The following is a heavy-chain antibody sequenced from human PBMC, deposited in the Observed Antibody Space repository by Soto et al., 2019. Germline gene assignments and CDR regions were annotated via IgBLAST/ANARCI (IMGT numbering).Heavy chain of an antibody. CDR1: GFSLSTSEVG. Sequence: KESGPTLVKPTQTLTLTCTFSGFSLSTSEVGVGWIRQPPGKALEWLALIYWDDDKRYSPSLKNRLTVTADTSKNQVVLTMTNMDPVDTGTYYCARTRPMLRGVYYYYYMDVWGKGTTVTVSS. D-gene: IGHD3-10*01. V-gene: IGHV2-5*02. CDR2: IYWDDDK. CDR3: ARTRPMLRGVYYYYYMDV. J-gene: IGHJ6*03.